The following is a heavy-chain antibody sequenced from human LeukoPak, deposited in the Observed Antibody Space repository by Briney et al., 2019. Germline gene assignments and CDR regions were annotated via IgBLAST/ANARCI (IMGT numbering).Heavy chain of an antibody. J-gene: IGHJ5*02. D-gene: IGHD2-2*01. V-gene: IGHV1-46*01. CDR2: INPSGGST. CDR3: ARATPLIVVVPAAIGRSRFDP. CDR1: GYTFTSYY. Sequence: ASVKVSCKASGYTFTSYYMHWVRQAPGQGLEWMGIINPSGGSTSYAQKFQGRVTMTRDTSTSTVYMELSSLRSEDTAVYYCARATPLIVVVPAAIGRSRFDPWGQGTLVTVSS.